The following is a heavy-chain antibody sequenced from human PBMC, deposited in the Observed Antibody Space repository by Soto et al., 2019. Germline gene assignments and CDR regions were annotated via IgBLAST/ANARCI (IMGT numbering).Heavy chain of an antibody. CDR3: ARDSLGY. CDR2: IGVYNGKT. V-gene: IGHV1-18*01. CDR1: GYTFTNYG. Sequence: GASVKVSCKTCGYTFTNYGITWVRQAPGQGLEWMGWIGVYNGKTNYAQKLQGRVTMTTDTSTSTAYMELRSLTSDDTAVYYRARDSLGYWGQGTLVTVSS. J-gene: IGHJ4*02.